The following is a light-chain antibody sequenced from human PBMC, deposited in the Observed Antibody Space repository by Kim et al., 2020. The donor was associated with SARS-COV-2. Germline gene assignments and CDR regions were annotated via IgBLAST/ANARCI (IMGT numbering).Light chain of an antibody. Sequence: SVSPGLTATVTCSGDKLEDYYVCWYQQRPGQSPVLVIYQDTTRPSGIPERFSGSNSGNTATLTISGTEAMDEADYYCQAWDSSTVIFGGGTQLTVL. V-gene: IGLV3-1*01. J-gene: IGLJ2*01. CDR3: QAWDSSTVI. CDR2: QDT. CDR1: KLEDYY.